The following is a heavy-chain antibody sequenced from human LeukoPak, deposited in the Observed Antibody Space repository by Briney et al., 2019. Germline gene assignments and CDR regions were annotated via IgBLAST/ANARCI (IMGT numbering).Heavy chain of an antibody. J-gene: IGHJ5*02. CDR2: ISAYNGNT. D-gene: IGHD2-15*01. CDR3: TRGAGGLLFGT. Sequence: GASVKVSCKASGYTFTSYGISWVRQAPGQGLEWMGWISAYNGNTNYAQKLQGRVTMTRNTSISTAYMELSSLRSEDTAVYYCTRGAGGLLFGTWGQGTLVTVSS. V-gene: IGHV1-18*01. CDR1: GYTFTSYG.